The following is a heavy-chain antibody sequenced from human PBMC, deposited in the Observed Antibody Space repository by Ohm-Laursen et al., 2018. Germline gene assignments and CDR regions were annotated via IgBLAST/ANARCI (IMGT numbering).Heavy chain of an antibody. Sequence: GSLRLSCAASGFTFSSYEMNWVRQAPGKGLEWVSYISSSGSTIYYADSVKGRFTISRDNSKDTLYLQMNSLRNEDTAIYYCAKDVGVAFAYDSWGQGTLVTVSS. J-gene: IGHJ4*02. CDR2: ISSSGSTI. CDR1: GFTFSSYE. V-gene: IGHV3-48*03. CDR3: AKDVGVAFAYDS. D-gene: IGHD2-15*01.